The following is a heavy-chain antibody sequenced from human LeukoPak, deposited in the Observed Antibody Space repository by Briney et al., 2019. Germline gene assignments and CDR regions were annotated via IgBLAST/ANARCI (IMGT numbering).Heavy chain of an antibody. D-gene: IGHD4-17*01. CDR2: TNPNSGNT. V-gene: IGHV1-8*01. CDR3: ARNFYGDYGHYAFDI. J-gene: IGHJ3*02. CDR1: GYTFTSYD. Sequence: ASVKVSCKASGYTFTSYDINWVRQATGQGLEWMGWTNPNSGNTGYAQKFQGRVTMTRNTSISTAYMELSSLRSEDTAVYYCARNFYGDYGHYAFDIWGQGTMVTVSS.